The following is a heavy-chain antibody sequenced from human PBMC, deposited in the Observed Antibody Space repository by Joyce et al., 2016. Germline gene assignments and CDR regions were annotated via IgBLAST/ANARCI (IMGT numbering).Heavy chain of an antibody. CDR1: GFRFSGSW. D-gene: IGHD2-15*01. V-gene: IGHV5-51*01. CDR2: IDPTDSDV. CDR3: VRQSNSGGRYYYFMDV. Sequence: EVQLVQSGAEVKKAGQSLKISYQGSGFRFSGSWIGLVRQMPGKGLEWLGMIDPTDSDVRYSPSFQVQVTISADGSTSTAYLQWTSLKASDTATYFCVRQSNSGGRYYYFMDVWGKGTKVIVSS. J-gene: IGHJ6*03.